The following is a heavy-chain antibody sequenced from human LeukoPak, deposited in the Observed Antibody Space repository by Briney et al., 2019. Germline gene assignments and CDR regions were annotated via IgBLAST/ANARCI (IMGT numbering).Heavy chain of an antibody. V-gene: IGHV3-30*18. Sequence: PGGSLRLSCAASGFTFRSYGMHWVRQAPGKGLEWVAVISYDGSNKYYADSVKGRFTISRDNSKNTLYLQMNSLRAEDTAVYYCAKDDLWFGELSSYYFDYWGQGTLVTVPS. D-gene: IGHD3-10*01. J-gene: IGHJ4*02. CDR3: AKDDLWFGELSSYYFDY. CDR1: GFTFRSYG. CDR2: ISYDGSNK.